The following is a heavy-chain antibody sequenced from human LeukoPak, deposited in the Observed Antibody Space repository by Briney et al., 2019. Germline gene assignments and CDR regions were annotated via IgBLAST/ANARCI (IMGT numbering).Heavy chain of an antibody. D-gene: IGHD3-16*01. CDR1: GFTFSSSA. Sequence: GGSLRLSCAASGFTFSSSAMNWVRQAPGKGLEWVSYISSGTSTIYYADSVKGRFTISRDNAKNSLYLQMNSLRAEDTAVYYCARVNTNYYVPVNYGMDVWGQGTTVTVSS. CDR3: ARVNTNYYVPVNYGMDV. CDR2: ISSGTSTI. J-gene: IGHJ6*02. V-gene: IGHV3-48*04.